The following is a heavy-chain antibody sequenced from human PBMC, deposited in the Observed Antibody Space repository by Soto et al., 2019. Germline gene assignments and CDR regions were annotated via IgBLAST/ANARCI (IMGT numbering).Heavy chain of an antibody. J-gene: IGHJ5*02. Sequence: PGGSLRLSCAASGFTFSSYAMHWVRQAPGKGLEWVAVISYDGSNKYYADSVKGRFTISRDNSKNTLYLQMNSLRAEDTAVYYCARDQSWFDPWGQGTLVTVSS. V-gene: IGHV3-30-3*01. CDR1: GFTFSSYA. CDR2: ISYDGSNK. CDR3: ARDQSWFDP.